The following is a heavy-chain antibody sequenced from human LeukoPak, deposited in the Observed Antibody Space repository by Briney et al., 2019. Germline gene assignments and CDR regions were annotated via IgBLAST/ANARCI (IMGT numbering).Heavy chain of an antibody. CDR2: ISYDGSNK. J-gene: IGHJ6*02. V-gene: IGHV3-30*18. Sequence: AGGSLRLSCAASGFTFSSYGMHWVRQAPGKGLEWVAVISYDGSNKYYADSVKGRFTISRDNSKNTLYLQMNSLRAEDTAVYYCAKEYCSGGSCYSPWGYYYYGMDVWGQGTTVTVSS. D-gene: IGHD2-15*01. CDR1: GFTFSSYG. CDR3: AKEYCSGGSCYSPWGYYYYGMDV.